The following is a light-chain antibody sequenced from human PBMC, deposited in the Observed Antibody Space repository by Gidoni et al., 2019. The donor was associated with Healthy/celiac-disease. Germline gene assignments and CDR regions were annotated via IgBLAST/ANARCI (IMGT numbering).Light chain of an antibody. CDR3: QAWVISTAYV. CDR2: QDS. CDR1: QLGDKY. J-gene: IGLJ2*01. V-gene: IGLV3-1*01. Sequence: SYELAQPPSVSVSPGQTASITGSGDQLGDKYAYWDQQQPGPSPVLVIYQDSPRPSGIPDRFSGSNSANTATLTISVPQAMDDADYYCQAWVISTAYVVGGGTKLTVL.